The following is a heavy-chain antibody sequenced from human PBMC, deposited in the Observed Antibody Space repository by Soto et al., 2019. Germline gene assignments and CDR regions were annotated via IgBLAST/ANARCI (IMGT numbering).Heavy chain of an antibody. D-gene: IGHD6-25*01. Sequence: GESVKISCKCSGYTFTAYWIGWVRQMRGKGLEWMGIIYPGDSDTRYSPSFQGQVTISADKSISTAYLQWSSLKASDTAMFYCARGGYSGNSKDPFYIWGPGTMVTVSS. V-gene: IGHV5-51*01. CDR2: IYPGDSDT. CDR1: GYTFTAYW. CDR3: ARGGYSGNSKDPFYI. J-gene: IGHJ3*02.